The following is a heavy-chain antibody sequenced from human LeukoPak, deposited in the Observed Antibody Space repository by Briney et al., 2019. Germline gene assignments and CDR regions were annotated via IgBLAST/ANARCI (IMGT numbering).Heavy chain of an antibody. CDR2: IYPGDSDT. V-gene: IGHV5-51*01. J-gene: IGHJ3*02. D-gene: IGHD1-7*01. Sequence: GESLKISCKTSGYTFTNFWIAWVRQMPGKGLEWMGIIYPGDSDTRYSPSFQGQVTISADKSISTAYLQWSSLKASDTAMYYCARGPLAITGTTLSWGFAFDIWGQGTMVTVSS. CDR1: GYTFTNFW. CDR3: ARGPLAITGTTLSWGFAFDI.